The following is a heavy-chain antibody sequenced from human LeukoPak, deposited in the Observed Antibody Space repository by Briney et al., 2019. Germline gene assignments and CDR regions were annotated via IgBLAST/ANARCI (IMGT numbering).Heavy chain of an antibody. Sequence: SVKVSCKASGGTFSSYAISWVRQAPGQGLEWMGRIIPILGIANYAQKFQGRVTMTRNTSISTAYMELSSLRSEDTAVYYCARGLGGSYLYYYYYGMDVWGQGTTVTVSS. D-gene: IGHD1-26*01. J-gene: IGHJ6*02. CDR3: ARGLGGSYLYYYYYGMDV. V-gene: IGHV1-69*04. CDR2: IIPILGIA. CDR1: GGTFSSYA.